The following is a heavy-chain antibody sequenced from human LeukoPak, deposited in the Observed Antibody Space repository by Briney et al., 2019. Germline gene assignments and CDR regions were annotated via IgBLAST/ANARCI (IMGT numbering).Heavy chain of an antibody. J-gene: IGHJ3*02. CDR3: ARHFYDSSGYGAFDI. V-gene: IGHV4-59*08. D-gene: IGHD3-22*01. CDR1: GGSISSYY. CDR2: IYYSGST. Sequence: SETLSLTCTVSGGSISSYYWSWTRQPPGKGLEWIGYIYYSGSTNYNPSLKSRVTISVDTSKNQFSLKLSSVTAADTAVYYCARHFYDSSGYGAFDIWGQGTMVTVSS.